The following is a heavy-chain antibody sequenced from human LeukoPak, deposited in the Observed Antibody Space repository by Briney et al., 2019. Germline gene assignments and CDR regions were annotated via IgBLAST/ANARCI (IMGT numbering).Heavy chain of an antibody. J-gene: IGHJ6*02. CDR2: ISAYNFRP. CDR3: ARWSGGSEWRYHYGMDV. Sequence: ASVKVSCKASGYTFTSYGISWVRQAPGQGLQWMGWISAYNFRPNSAKQFQDRVTMTIDTSTTTGYMELRRLRSDDTAVYYCARWSGGSEWRYHYGMDVWGQGTTVSVSS. D-gene: IGHD3-10*01. CDR1: GYTFTSYG. V-gene: IGHV1-18*01.